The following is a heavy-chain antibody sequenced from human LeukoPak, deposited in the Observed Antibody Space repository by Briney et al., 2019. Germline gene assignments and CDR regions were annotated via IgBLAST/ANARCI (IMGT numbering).Heavy chain of an antibody. CDR2: IRYDGSNK. D-gene: IGHD2-8*01. Sequence: GGSLRLSCAASGFTFTNAWMNWVRQAPGKGLEWVAFIRYDGSNKYYADSVKGRFTISRDNSKNTLYLQMNSLRAEDTAVYYCAKDRVPYGDAFDIWGQGTMVTVSS. J-gene: IGHJ3*02. CDR3: AKDRVPYGDAFDI. CDR1: GFTFTNAW. V-gene: IGHV3-30*02.